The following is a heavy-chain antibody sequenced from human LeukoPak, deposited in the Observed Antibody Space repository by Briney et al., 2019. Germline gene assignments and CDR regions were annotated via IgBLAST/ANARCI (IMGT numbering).Heavy chain of an antibody. CDR2: INPNSGGT. CDR3: ARSSRYDIWTGYPY. V-gene: IGHV1-2*02. J-gene: IGHJ4*02. D-gene: IGHD3-9*01. Sequence: ASVRVSCKASGYTFTGYYMHWVRQAPGQGLEWMGWINPNSGGTNYAQKFQGRVTMTRDTSISTAYMELSRLRSDDTAVYYCARSSRYDIWTGYPYWGQGTLVTVSP. CDR1: GYTFTGYY.